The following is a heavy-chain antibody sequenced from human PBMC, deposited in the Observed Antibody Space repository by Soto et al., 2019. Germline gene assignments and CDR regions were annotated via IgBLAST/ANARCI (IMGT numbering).Heavy chain of an antibody. D-gene: IGHD3-22*01. CDR3: AGSLKDWLFFFAY. Sequence: PSETLSLTCTVSGGSISSYYWSWIRQPPGKGLEWIGYIYYSGSTNYNPSLKSRVTISVDTSKNQFSLKLSSVTAADTAVYYCAGSLKDWLFFFAYWGKGTLVPVTS. J-gene: IGHJ4*02. V-gene: IGHV4-59*01. CDR1: GGSISSYY. CDR2: IYYSGST.